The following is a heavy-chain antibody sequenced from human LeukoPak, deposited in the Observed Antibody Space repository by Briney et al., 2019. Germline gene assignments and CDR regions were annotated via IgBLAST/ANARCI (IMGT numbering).Heavy chain of an antibody. Sequence: PGGSLRLSCAASGLTFSNCNMNWVRQAPGKGLEWVSYISSSSSTIYYADFVKGRFTISRDNAKKSLYLQMNSLRAEDTAVYYCFTGGGYWGQGTLVTVSS. CDR3: FTGGGY. V-gene: IGHV3-48*01. J-gene: IGHJ4*02. CDR2: ISSSSSTI. CDR1: GLTFSNCN. D-gene: IGHD1-14*01.